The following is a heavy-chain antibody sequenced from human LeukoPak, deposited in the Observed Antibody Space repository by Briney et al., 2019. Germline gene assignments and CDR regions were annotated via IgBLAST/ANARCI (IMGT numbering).Heavy chain of an antibody. V-gene: IGHV3-15*01. CDR3: TTDEYNGGRDAFDI. J-gene: IGHJ3*02. CDR1: GFTFSNAW. Sequence: GGPLRLSCAASGFTFSNAWMSWARKAPGKGREGVGRIKSKTDGGTTDYAAPVKGRFTISRDDSKNTLYLQMNSLKTEDTAVYYCTTDEYNGGRDAFDIWGQGTMVTVSS. CDR2: IKSKTDGGTT. D-gene: IGHD1-1*01.